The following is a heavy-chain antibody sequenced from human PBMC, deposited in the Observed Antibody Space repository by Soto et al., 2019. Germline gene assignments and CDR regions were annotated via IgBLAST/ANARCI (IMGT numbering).Heavy chain of an antibody. D-gene: IGHD3-22*01. Sequence: PVGSLRLSCVASGFTFSSYAMSWVRQAPGKGLEWVSAISGSGGSTYYADSVKGRLTISRDNSKNTLYLQMNSLRAEDTAVYYYATAKWDYYDSSGQPAYYFDHWGQGTLVTVSS. V-gene: IGHV3-23*01. CDR1: GFTFSSYA. CDR3: ATAKWDYYDSSGQPAYYFDH. J-gene: IGHJ4*02. CDR2: ISGSGGST.